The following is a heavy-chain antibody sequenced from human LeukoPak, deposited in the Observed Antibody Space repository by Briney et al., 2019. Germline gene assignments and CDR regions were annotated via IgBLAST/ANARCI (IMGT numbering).Heavy chain of an antibody. CDR2: ISSSSSYI. Sequence: AGGSLRLSCAASGFTFSSYSMNWVRQAPGKGLEWVSSISSSSSYIYYADSVKGRFTISRDNAKNSLYLQMNSLRAEDTAVYYCARGRSYADSSFDYWGQGTLVTVSS. J-gene: IGHJ4*02. CDR3: ARGRSYADSSFDY. D-gene: IGHD1-26*01. V-gene: IGHV3-21*01. CDR1: GFTFSSYS.